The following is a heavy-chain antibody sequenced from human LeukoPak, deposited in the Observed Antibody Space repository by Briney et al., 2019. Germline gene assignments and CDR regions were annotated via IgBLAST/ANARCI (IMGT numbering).Heavy chain of an antibody. CDR2: ISSSSSYI. Sequence: GSLRLSCAASGFTFSSYSMNWVRQAPGEGLEGVSSISSSSSYIYYADSVKDRFTISRDNAKNSLYLQMNSLRAEDTAVYYCATPHRRTLTGYSSAEDYYMDVWGKGTTVTVSS. V-gene: IGHV3-21*01. CDR1: GFTFSSYS. CDR3: ATPHRRTLTGYSSAEDYYMDV. J-gene: IGHJ6*03. D-gene: IGHD3-9*01.